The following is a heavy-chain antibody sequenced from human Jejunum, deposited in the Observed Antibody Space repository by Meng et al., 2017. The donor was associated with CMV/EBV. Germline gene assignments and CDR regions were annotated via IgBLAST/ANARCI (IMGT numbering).Heavy chain of an antibody. CDR3: VRGGGAFDM. D-gene: IGHD3-10*01. V-gene: IGHV3-7*01. CDR1: GFRFSTYW. Sequence: SCAASGFRFSTYWMGWVRQAPGKGLEWVANIELDGSDKHYVDSVKGRFTISRGNAKNSLYLQMNSLRAEDTALYYCVRGGGAFDMWGQGTTVTVSS. J-gene: IGHJ3*02. CDR2: IELDGSDK.